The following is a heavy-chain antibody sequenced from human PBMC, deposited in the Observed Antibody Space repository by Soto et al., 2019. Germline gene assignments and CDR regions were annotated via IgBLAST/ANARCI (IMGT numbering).Heavy chain of an antibody. Sequence: ASVKVSCKDTGYTFRTHGVSWVGRAPGRGLEWMGWISGYNGNTNYAQKFQGRVTMTTETSTNTAYMELRSLRSDDTALYYCASWAGQVRDFGGPLDYWGQGTLVTVSS. CDR2: ISGYNGNT. V-gene: IGHV1-18*04. CDR1: GYTFRTHG. J-gene: IGHJ4*02. CDR3: ASWAGQVRDFGGPLDY. D-gene: IGHD4-17*01.